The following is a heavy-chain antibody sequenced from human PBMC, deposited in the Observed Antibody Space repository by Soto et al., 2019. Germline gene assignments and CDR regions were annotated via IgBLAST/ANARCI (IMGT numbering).Heavy chain of an antibody. D-gene: IGHD3-9*01. Sequence: QITLKEPGPTLVNPTQTHTLTCTFPGFPLSTSGVGLGWISQPPGTALEWLALIYWDDDKRYSPSLKSRLTITKDTSKNQVVLTMTNMDPVDTATYYFAHTCSGVLRYFGWSPGRIDAFDIWGQGTMVNVSS. CDR2: IYWDDDK. J-gene: IGHJ3*02. CDR1: GFPLSTSGVG. V-gene: IGHV2-5*02. CDR3: AHTCSGVLRYFGWSPGRIDAFDI.